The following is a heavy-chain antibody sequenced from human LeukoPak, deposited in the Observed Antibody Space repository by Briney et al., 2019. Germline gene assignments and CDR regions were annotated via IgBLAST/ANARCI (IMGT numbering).Heavy chain of an antibody. CDR1: GFTFSNYP. Sequence: PGGSLRLSCAASGFTFSNYPMHWVRQAPGKGLEWVAVISYDGLNKYYAGSVKGRFAISRDNSKNTLHLQMNSLRPEDTAVYYCARDDWYCSGGSCPLFDYWGQGTLVTVSS. CDR2: ISYDGLNK. V-gene: IGHV3-30*09. D-gene: IGHD2-15*01. J-gene: IGHJ4*02. CDR3: ARDDWYCSGGSCPLFDY.